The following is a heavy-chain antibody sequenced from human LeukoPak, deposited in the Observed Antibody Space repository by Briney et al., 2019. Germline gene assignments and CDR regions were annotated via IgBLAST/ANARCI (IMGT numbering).Heavy chain of an antibody. CDR2: IRSKASSYAT. Sequence: GGSLRLSCAASGFTFSGSTMHWVRQASGKGLEWVGRIRSKASSYATTYAASVKGRFTFSRDDSKNTAYLQMNSLKTEDTAVYYCTLTMTTQELLLFDLWGRGSLVTVSS. CDR1: GFTFSGST. CDR3: TLTMTTQELLLFDL. V-gene: IGHV3-73*01. J-gene: IGHJ2*01. D-gene: IGHD4-17*01.